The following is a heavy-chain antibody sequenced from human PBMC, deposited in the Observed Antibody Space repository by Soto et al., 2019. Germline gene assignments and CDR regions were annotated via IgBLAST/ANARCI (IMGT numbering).Heavy chain of an antibody. CDR2: IYHSGST. J-gene: IGHJ6*02. CDR3: ARFSSRGYYDSCGYWRGENYYAMDV. CDR1: GGSISSSNW. D-gene: IGHD3-22*01. Sequence: PSETLSLTCAVSGGSISSSNWWSGVRQPPGKGLEWIGEIYHSGSTNYNPSLKSRVTISVDKSKNQFSLKLSSVTAADTAVYYCARFSSRGYYDSCGYWRGENYYAMDVWGQGTTVTVSS. V-gene: IGHV4-4*02.